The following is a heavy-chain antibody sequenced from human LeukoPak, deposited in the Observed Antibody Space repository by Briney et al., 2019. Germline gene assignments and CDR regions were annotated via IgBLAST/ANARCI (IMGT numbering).Heavy chain of an antibody. V-gene: IGHV3-33*06. CDR2: IWYDGSNK. CDR3: AKFLPTHIVVANYYFDY. CDR1: GFTFSGYG. Sequence: GRSLRLSCAASGFTFSGYGMHWVRQAPGKGLEWVAVIWYDGSNKYYADSVKGRFTISRDNSKNTLYLQMNSLRAEDTAVYYCAKFLPTHIVVANYYFDYWGQGTLVTVSS. J-gene: IGHJ4*02. D-gene: IGHD2-21*01.